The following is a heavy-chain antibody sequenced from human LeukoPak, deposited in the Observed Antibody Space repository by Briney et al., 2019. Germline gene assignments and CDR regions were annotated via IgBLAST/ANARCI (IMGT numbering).Heavy chain of an antibody. J-gene: IGHJ2*01. CDR2: IHYSGTT. V-gene: IGHV4-59*08. CDR1: GGSISSYY. CDR3: ARQEFGSSWSPPEYFDL. Sequence: PSETLSLTCTVSGGSISSYYWSWIRQPPGKGLEWIGYIHYSGTTNYNPSLKSRVTISVDTSKNQFSLKLSSVTAADTAVYYCARQEFGSSWSPPEYFDLWGRGTLVSVSS. D-gene: IGHD6-19*01.